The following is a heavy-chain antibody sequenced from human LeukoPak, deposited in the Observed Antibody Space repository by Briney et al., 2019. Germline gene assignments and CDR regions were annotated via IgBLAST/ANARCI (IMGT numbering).Heavy chain of an antibody. J-gene: IGHJ6*02. CDR3: ARGQKILWFGELLPDYYYGTDV. CDR2: MNPNSGNT. V-gene: IGHV1-8*01. CDR1: GYTFTSYD. D-gene: IGHD3-10*01. Sequence: ASVKVSCKASGYTFTSYDINWVRQATGQGLEWMGWMNPNSGNTGYAQKFQGRVTMTRNTSISTAYMELSSLRSEDTAVYYCARGQKILWFGELLPDYYYGTDVWGQGTTVTVSS.